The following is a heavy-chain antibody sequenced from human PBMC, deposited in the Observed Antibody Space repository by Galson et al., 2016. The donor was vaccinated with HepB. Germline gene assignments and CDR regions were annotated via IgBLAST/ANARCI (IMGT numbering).Heavy chain of an antibody. V-gene: IGHV1-3*01. CDR1: GYTFTSYA. CDR3: ARTSSPNYDYVWGSYQPTWFDP. J-gene: IGHJ5*02. CDR2: INAGNGNT. D-gene: IGHD3-16*02. Sequence: SVKVSCKASGYTFTSYAMHWVRQAPGQRLEWMGWINAGNGNTKYSQKFQGRVPITRDTSASTAYMELSSLKSEDTAVYYCARTSSPNYDYVWGSYQPTWFDPWGQGTRVTVSS.